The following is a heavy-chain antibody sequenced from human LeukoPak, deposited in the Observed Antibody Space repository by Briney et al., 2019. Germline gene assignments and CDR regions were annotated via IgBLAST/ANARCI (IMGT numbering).Heavy chain of an antibody. D-gene: IGHD5-18*01. CDR2: IYYSGST. J-gene: IGHJ4*02. Sequence: SETLSLTCTVSGGSISSSSYYWGWIRQPPGKGLEWIGSIYYSGSTYYNPSLKSRVTISVDTSKNQFSLKLSSVTAADTAVYYCARRGYSYGDGLDYWGRGTLVTVSS. V-gene: IGHV4-39*01. CDR3: ARRGYSYGDGLDY. CDR1: GGSISSSSYY.